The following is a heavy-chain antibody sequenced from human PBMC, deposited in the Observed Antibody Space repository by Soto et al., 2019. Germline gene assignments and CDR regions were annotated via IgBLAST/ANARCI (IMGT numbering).Heavy chain of an antibody. Sequence: QVQLVESGGGVVQPGRSLRLSCAASGFNFSSYVMHWVRQAPGKGLEWVAVIWYDGGNKYYADSVKGRFTISRDNSKXXXXXXXXXXXXXXXXXXXXXRDGQWLPRDGLRSSYYFDYWGQGTLVTVSS. D-gene: IGHD6-19*01. CDR1: GFNFSSYV. CDR3: XRDGQWLPRDGLRSSYYFDY. CDR2: IWYDGGNK. V-gene: IGHV3-33*03. J-gene: IGHJ4*02.